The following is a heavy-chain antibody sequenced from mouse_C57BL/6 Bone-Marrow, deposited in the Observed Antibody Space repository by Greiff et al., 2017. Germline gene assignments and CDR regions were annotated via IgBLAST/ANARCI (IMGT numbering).Heavy chain of an antibody. CDR1: GYTFTSYW. CDR3: ARSITTVVAYYFDY. Sequence: QVQLKQPGAELVKPGASVKLSCEASGYTFTSYWMHWVKQRPGRGLEWIGRIDPNSGGTKYNEKFKSKATLTVDKPSSTAYMQLSSLTSEDSAVYYCARSITTVVAYYFDYWGQGTTLTVSS. V-gene: IGHV1-72*01. J-gene: IGHJ2*01. D-gene: IGHD1-1*01. CDR2: IDPNSGGT.